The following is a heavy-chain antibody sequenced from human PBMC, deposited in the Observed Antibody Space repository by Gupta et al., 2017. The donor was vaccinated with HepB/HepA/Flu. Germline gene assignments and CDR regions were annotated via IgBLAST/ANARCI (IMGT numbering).Heavy chain of an antibody. V-gene: IGHV3-73*02. CDR2: IKRQGDDYAT. J-gene: IGHJ5*02. D-gene: IGHD3-10*01. CDR3: TRLFGDGWFDP. CDR1: GSTSRGPP. Sequence: EVQFVESGGGLVHPGRSLKVPCAAAGSTSRGPPLHCVRQASDKGLEWIGRIKRQGDDYATEYAASVKGRFTISRDDSRNTAYLQMNSLKTDDTAVYYCTRLFGDGWFDPWGRGTLVTVSS.